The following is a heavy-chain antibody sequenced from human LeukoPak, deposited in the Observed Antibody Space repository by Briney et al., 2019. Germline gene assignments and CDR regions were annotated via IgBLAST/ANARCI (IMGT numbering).Heavy chain of an antibody. CDR1: GYTFASYG. CDR2: ISAYNGNT. Sequence: ASVKVSCKASGYTFASYGISWVRQAPGQGLEWMGWISAYNGNTNYAQKLQGRVTMTTDTSTSTAYMELRSLRSDDTAVYYCARLPHTSYYYYYMDVWGKGTTVTVSS. CDR3: ARLPHTSYYYYYMDV. V-gene: IGHV1-18*01. J-gene: IGHJ6*03.